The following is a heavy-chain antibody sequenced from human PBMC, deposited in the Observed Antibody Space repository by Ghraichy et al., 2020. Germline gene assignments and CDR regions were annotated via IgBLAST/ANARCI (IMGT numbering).Heavy chain of an antibody. J-gene: IGHJ6*02. V-gene: IGHV1-46*01. CDR3: ARDYGMIVDDYYYYGMDV. Sequence: ASVKVSCKASGYTFTSYYMHWVRQAPGQGLEWMGIINPSGGSTSYAQKFQGRVTMTRDTSTSTVYMELSSLRSEDTAVYYCARDYGMIVDDYYYYGMDVWGQGTTVNVSS. CDR2: INPSGGST. CDR1: GYTFTSYY. D-gene: IGHD3-22*01.